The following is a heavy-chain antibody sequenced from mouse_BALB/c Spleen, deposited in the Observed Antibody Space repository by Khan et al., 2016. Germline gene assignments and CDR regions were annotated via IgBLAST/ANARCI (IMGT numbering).Heavy chain of an antibody. CDR3: NACITTVGYCYPMDY. D-gene: IGHD1-1*01. J-gene: IGHJ4*01. V-gene: IGHV14-4*02. CDR2: LDPENGDT. CDR1: GFNIKDYY. Sequence: VQLQQSGAELVRSGASVKLSCTASGFNIKDYYMHWVKQRPEQGLEWIGWLDPENGDTEYAPKFQGKATMTADTSSNTAYLQLSSLTSEDTAIYYYNACITTVGYCYPMDYWGQGTPGTVSS.